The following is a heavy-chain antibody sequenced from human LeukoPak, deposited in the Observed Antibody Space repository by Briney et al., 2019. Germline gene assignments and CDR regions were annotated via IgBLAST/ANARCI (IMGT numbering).Heavy chain of an antibody. CDR3: ARVDCSSTSCLGPYYYYYYMDV. J-gene: IGHJ6*03. Sequence: ASVKVSCKASGYTFTSYGISWVRQAPGQGLEWMGWISAYNGNTNYAQKLQGRVTMTTDTSTSTAYMELRSLRSDDTAVYYCARVDCSSTSCLGPYYYYYYMDVWGKGTTVTVSS. D-gene: IGHD2-2*01. CDR2: ISAYNGNT. V-gene: IGHV1-18*01. CDR1: GYTFTSYG.